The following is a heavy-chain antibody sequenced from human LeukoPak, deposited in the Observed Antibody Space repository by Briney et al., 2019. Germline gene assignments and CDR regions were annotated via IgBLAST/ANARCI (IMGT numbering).Heavy chain of an antibody. CDR3: AKDIFGSKYCTSASCSSGGNF. D-gene: IGHD2-2*01. CDR2: ISGSGSNT. Sequence: GGSLRLSCAASGFTFSYYAMSWVRQAPGEGLEWVSAISGSGSNTYYADSVKGRFTISRDNSKNTLYLQMNSLRAEETAVYYCAKDIFGSKYCTSASCSSGGNFWGQGTLVTVSS. CDR1: GFTFSYYA. J-gene: IGHJ4*02. V-gene: IGHV3-23*01.